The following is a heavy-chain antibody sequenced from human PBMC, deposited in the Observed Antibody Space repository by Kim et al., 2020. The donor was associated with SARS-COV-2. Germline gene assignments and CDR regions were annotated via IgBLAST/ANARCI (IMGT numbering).Heavy chain of an antibody. V-gene: IGHV3-9*01. CDR3: AKDIAVADFYYFDF. CDR2: ITWNSGGM. Sequence: GGSLRLSCAASGFTFNNYAMHWVRRAPGKGLEWVSGITWNSGGMGYTDSVKGRFTISRDNAKNSLYLHMNSLRAEDTAFYYCAKDIAVADFYYFDFWGQGTLVTVSS. D-gene: IGHD6-19*01. J-gene: IGHJ4*02. CDR1: GFTFNNYA.